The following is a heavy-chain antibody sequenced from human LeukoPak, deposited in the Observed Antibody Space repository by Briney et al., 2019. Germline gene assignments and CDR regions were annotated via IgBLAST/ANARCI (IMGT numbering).Heavy chain of an antibody. CDR3: ARGGADFWSGYYSPAINWFDP. V-gene: IGHV3-48*04. CDR2: ISSSGSTI. J-gene: IGHJ5*02. D-gene: IGHD3-3*01. Sequence: GGSLRLSCGASGFTFRSYWMNWIRQAPGKGLEWVSYISSSGSTIYYADSVKGRFTISRDNAKNSLYLQMNSLRAEDTAVYYCARGGADFWSGYYSPAINWFDPWGQGTLVTVSS. CDR1: GFTFRSYW.